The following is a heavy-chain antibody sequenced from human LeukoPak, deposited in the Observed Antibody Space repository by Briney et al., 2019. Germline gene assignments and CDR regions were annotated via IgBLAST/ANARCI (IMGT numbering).Heavy chain of an antibody. Sequence: ASVKVSCKASGYTFTSYDINWVRQAPGQGLEWMAPMNPNNGNTAYAQKLQGRVTMTTDTSTSTAYMELRSLRSDDTAVYYCARGDQLPPEIFDYWGQGTLVTVSS. J-gene: IGHJ4*02. D-gene: IGHD2-2*01. V-gene: IGHV1-18*01. CDR3: ARGDQLPPEIFDY. CDR2: MNPNNGNT. CDR1: GYTFTSYD.